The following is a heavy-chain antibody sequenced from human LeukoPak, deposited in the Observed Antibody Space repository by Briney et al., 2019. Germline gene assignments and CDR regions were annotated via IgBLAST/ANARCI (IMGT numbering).Heavy chain of an antibody. CDR1: GGSFSRGSFF. V-gene: IGHV4-61*01. Sequence: SETLSLTCSVSGGSFSRGSFFWTWIRQPPGKGLEWIGYSYYSGSTNYNPSLKSRVIISVDTSKKQFSLKLSSVTAADTAVYYCARSGYRYGADALDIWGQGTMVTVSS. CDR3: ARSGYRYGADALDI. CDR2: SYYSGST. D-gene: IGHD5-18*01. J-gene: IGHJ3*02.